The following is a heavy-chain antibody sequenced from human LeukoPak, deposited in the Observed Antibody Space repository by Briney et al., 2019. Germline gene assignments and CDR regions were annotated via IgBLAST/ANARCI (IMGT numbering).Heavy chain of an antibody. CDR1: GGSISSYY. D-gene: IGHD4-11*01. Sequence: SETLSLTCTVSGGSISSYYWSWIRQPPGKGLEWIGYIHYSGSTNYNPSLKSRVTISVDTSKNQFSLKLSSVTAADTAVYYCARHLSGYSNYLLFDYWGQGTLVTVSS. V-gene: IGHV4-59*08. CDR3: ARHLSGYSNYLLFDY. CDR2: IHYSGST. J-gene: IGHJ4*02.